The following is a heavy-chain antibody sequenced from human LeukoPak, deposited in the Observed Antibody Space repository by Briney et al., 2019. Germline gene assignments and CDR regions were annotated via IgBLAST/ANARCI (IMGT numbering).Heavy chain of an antibody. Sequence: GASVKVSCKASGYTFSNHGVTWVRQARGQGLEWMGWISAYNGNTNYAQKFQGRVTITADESTSTAYMELSSLRSEDTAVYYCASPYYYDSSGYSAFDIWGQGTMVTVSS. CDR2: ISAYNGNT. V-gene: IGHV1-18*01. CDR3: ASPYYYDSSGYSAFDI. CDR1: GYTFSNHG. J-gene: IGHJ3*02. D-gene: IGHD3-22*01.